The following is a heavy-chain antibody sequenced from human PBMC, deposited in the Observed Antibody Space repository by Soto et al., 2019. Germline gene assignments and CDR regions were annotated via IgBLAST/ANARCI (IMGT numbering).Heavy chain of an antibody. CDR2: INHSGST. CDR1: GGSFSGYY. Sequence: SETLSLTCAVYGGSFSGYYWSWIRQPPGKGLEWIGEINHSGSTNYNPSLKSRVTISVDTSKNQFSLKLSSVTAADTAVYYCARYPRDSNYYYYYYYYMDVWGKGTTVTVSS. CDR3: ARYPRDSNYYYYYYYYMDV. D-gene: IGHD4-4*01. V-gene: IGHV4-34*01. J-gene: IGHJ6*03.